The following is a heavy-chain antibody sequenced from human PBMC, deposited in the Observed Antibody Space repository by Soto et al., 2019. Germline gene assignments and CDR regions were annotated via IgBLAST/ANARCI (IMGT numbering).Heavy chain of an antibody. D-gene: IGHD4-4*01. Sequence: QITLKESGPTLVKPTQTLTLTCTFSGVSLTTDVGGVDWIRQHPGKALEWLVLSYWNDEKRYRQSLQSRLTITKDTSRIQMLLTMTNMDRVHTATYYCAHRTTETYGLNWGQGSLVTFSS. CDR1: GVSLTTDVGG. J-gene: IGHJ4*02. CDR3: AHRTTETYGLN. V-gene: IGHV2-5*01. CDR2: SYWNDEK.